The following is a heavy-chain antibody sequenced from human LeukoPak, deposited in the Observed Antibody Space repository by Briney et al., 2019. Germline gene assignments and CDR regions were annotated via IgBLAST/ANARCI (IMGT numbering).Heavy chain of an antibody. Sequence: GGSLRLSCITSGFTFSSYAMQWVRQAPGKGLEWVSYISRNSGTIYYADSVKGRFTVSRDNGKNSLYLQMNSLRAEDTALYYCAGTDRGMYSRWFDYWGQGTLVTVSS. J-gene: IGHJ4*02. D-gene: IGHD4-11*01. V-gene: IGHV3-48*01. CDR1: GFTFSSYA. CDR2: ISRNSGTI. CDR3: AGTDRGMYSRWFDY.